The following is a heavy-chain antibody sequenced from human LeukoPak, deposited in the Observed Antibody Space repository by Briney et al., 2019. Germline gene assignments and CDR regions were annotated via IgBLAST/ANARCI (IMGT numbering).Heavy chain of an antibody. D-gene: IGHD3-22*01. V-gene: IGHV3-48*01. CDR1: GFIFSDYS. Sequence: GGSLRLSCAASGFIFSDYSMNWVRQAPGKGLEWVSYISSTSSLMYYADSVKGRFTISRDNAKNSLFLQMNSLRAEDTAVYYCASGYDNSGYYYGMDVWGQGTTVTVS. J-gene: IGHJ6*02. CDR2: ISSTSSLM. CDR3: ASGYDNSGYYYGMDV.